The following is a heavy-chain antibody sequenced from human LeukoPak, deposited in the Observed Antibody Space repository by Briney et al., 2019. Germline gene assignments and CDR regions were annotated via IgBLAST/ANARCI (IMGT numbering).Heavy chain of an antibody. V-gene: IGHV4-59*01. Sequence: SETLSLTCTVSGGSISSYYWSWIRQPPGKGLEWIGYIYYSGSTNYNPSLKSRVTISVDTSKNQFSLKLSSVTAADTAVYYCGGAAYSSGWYETYYYYNMDVWGKGTTVTVSS. J-gene: IGHJ6*03. D-gene: IGHD6-19*01. CDR3: GGAAYSSGWYETYYYYNMDV. CDR2: IYYSGST. CDR1: GGSISSYY.